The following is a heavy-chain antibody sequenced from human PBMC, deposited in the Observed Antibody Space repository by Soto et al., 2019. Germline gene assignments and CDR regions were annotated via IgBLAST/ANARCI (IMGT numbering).Heavy chain of an antibody. D-gene: IGHD2-2*01. J-gene: IGHJ4*02. Sequence: ASVKVSCKASGYTFTGYAIHWVRQAPGQRLERMGWINGGNGDTKYSQKFQGRVTISRDTSASTAYMELTSLGSEDTAVYHCARGYCSSTSCQYYFDFWGQGTLVTVSS. CDR2: INGGNGDT. CDR1: GYTFTGYA. V-gene: IGHV1-3*01. CDR3: ARGYCSSTSCQYYFDF.